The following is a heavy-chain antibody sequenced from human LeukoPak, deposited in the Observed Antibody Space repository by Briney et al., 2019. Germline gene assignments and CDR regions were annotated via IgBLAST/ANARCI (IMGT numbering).Heavy chain of an antibody. CDR1: GFTFPRAW. Sequence: GGSLRLSCASSGFTFPRAWMSWVRQAPGKGLEWVGRITSKTDGETTDYAAAVKGRFVISRDDLRNILYLQMSSLTAEDTALYSCTTYENWGQGTLVTVSS. CDR3: TTYEN. CDR2: ITSKTDGETT. D-gene: IGHD3-3*01. V-gene: IGHV3-15*01. J-gene: IGHJ4*02.